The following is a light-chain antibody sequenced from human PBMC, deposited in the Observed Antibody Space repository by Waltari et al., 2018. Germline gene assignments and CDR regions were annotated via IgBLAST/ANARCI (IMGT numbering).Light chain of an antibody. CDR3: QQYNSYPYT. J-gene: IGKJ2*01. CDR1: QSISSW. V-gene: IGKV1-5*03. CDR2: KAS. Sequence: DIQMDKSPSTKSASVGKRVTITCRASQSISSWLAWYQQKPGKAPKLLIYKASSLESGVPSRFSGSGSGTEFTLTISSLQPDDFATYYCQQYNSYPYTFGQGTKLDIK.